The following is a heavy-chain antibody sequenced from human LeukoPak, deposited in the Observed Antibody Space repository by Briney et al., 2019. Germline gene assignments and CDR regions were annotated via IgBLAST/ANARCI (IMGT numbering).Heavy chain of an antibody. V-gene: IGHV3-23*01. CDR2: ISGSGGST. CDR1: GFTFSSYA. D-gene: IGHD3-22*01. CDR3: AKDPTPYYYDSSGYRDY. Sequence: AXGFTFSSYAMXWVRQAPGKGLEXVSAISGSGGSTYYADSVKGRFTISRDNSKKTLYLQMNSLRAEDTAVYYCAKDPTPYYYDSSGYRDYWGQGTLVTVSS. J-gene: IGHJ4*02.